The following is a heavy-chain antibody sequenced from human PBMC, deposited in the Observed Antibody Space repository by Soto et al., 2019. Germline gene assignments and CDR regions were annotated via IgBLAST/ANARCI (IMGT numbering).Heavy chain of an antibody. J-gene: IGHJ3*02. D-gene: IGHD3-16*01. CDR1: GDSVSSNSAA. Sequence: KQSPTLSLTCAISGDSVSSNSAAWNWIRQSPSRGLEWLGRTYYRSKWYNDYAVSVKSRITINPDTSKNQFSLQPNSVTPEDTAVYYCARDPMTGAFILRFDAFDIWGQGTMVTVSS. CDR3: ARDPMTGAFILRFDAFDI. CDR2: TYYRSKWYN. V-gene: IGHV6-1*01.